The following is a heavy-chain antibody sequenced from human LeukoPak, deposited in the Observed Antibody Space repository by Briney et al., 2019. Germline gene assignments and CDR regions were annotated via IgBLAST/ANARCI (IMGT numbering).Heavy chain of an antibody. J-gene: IGHJ4*02. D-gene: IGHD4-17*01. Sequence: GGSLTLSCAASGFLFHTYHMSWVRQAPGKGPVWVSGISCGATRTYYTDSVTGRFTISRDNSKNTLYLQMNSLRGEDTAVYFCAKGGGRGDYDLTGRFSTHFDSWGQGTPVIVSS. CDR2: ISCGATRT. V-gene: IGHV3-23*01. CDR1: GFLFHTYH. CDR3: AKGGGRGDYDLTGRFSTHFDS.